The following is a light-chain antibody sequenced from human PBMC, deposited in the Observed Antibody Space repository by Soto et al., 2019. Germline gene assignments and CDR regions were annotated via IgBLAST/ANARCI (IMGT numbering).Light chain of an antibody. CDR2: DVS. Sequence: QSVLTQPASVSGSPGQSITISCTGTSSDVGGYNYVSWYQQHQGKAPKLMIYDVSNRPLGVSNRFSGSKSGNTASLTISGLQAEDKADYYCSSYTSSSTLVVFGGGTKLTVL. V-gene: IGLV2-14*01. J-gene: IGLJ2*01. CDR1: SSDVGGYNY. CDR3: SSYTSSSTLVV.